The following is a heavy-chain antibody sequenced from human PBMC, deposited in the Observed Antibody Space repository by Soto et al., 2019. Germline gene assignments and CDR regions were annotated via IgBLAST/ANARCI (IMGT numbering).Heavy chain of an antibody. CDR3: ARDTDDSSGYYQWEY. Sequence: VASVKVSCKASGYTFTSYGISWVRQAPGQGLEWMGWISAYNGNTNYAQKLQGRVTMTTDTSTSTAYMELRSLRSDDTAVYYCARDTDDSSGYYQWEYWGQGTLVTVSS. J-gene: IGHJ4*02. CDR2: ISAYNGNT. V-gene: IGHV1-18*04. CDR1: GYTFTSYG. D-gene: IGHD3-22*01.